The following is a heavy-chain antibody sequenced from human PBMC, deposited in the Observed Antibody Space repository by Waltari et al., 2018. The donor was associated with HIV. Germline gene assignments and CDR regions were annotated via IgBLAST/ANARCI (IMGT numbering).Heavy chain of an antibody. CDR3: ARGPRPSTVTAPGWYFDL. CDR2: MNDGGKS. J-gene: IGHJ2*01. Sequence: IRETPGEGLQWIGEMNDGGKSNYNPTLKSRAVMTIDPSKKQFSLKLKSVTAADTGVYYCARGPRPSTVTAPGWYFDLWGRGTLVTVSS. V-gene: IGHV4-34*01. D-gene: IGHD2-21*02.